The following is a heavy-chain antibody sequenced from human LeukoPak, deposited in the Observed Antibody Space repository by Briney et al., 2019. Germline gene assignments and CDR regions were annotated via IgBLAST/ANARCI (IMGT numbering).Heavy chain of an antibody. CDR1: GYTFTGYN. D-gene: IGHD6-13*01. CDR2: INPSSGST. CDR3: ARDSSNWSFDY. V-gene: IGHV1-46*01. Sequence: ASVKVSCKASGYTFTGYNMHWVRQAPGQGPEWMAIINPSSGSTAYAQKFQGRVTLTRDTSTNTHYMELSSLRSEDTAIYYCARDSSNWSFDYWGRGTPVTVSS. J-gene: IGHJ4*02.